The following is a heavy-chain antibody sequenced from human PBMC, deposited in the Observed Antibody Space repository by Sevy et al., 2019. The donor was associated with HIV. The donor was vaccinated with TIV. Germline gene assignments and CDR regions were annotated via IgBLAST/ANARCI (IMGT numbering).Heavy chain of an antibody. Sequence: GGCLRLSCVASGFTFRNYGMHWVRQAPGKGLEWVAVIWHDGKNKNYAESVKVRFTIFRDNSKNTLYLEMNSLRVEDTAVFYYARDQGKDAPMDVWGQGTTVTVSS. D-gene: IGHD6-13*01. CDR2: IWHDGKNK. V-gene: IGHV3-33*01. CDR1: GFTFRNYG. J-gene: IGHJ6*02. CDR3: ARDQGKDAPMDV.